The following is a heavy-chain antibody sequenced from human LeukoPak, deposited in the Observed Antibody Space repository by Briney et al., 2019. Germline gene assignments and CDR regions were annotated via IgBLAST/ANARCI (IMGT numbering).Heavy chain of an antibody. V-gene: IGHV3-53*01. CDR2: IYSGGST. CDR1: GFTVSSNY. D-gene: IGHD6-19*01. CDR3: ARDPLAVAGTSY. J-gene: IGHJ4*02. Sequence: PGGSLRLSCAASGFTVSSNYMSWVRQAPGKGLEWVSVIYSGGSTYYADSVKGRFTISRDNSKNTLYLQVNSLRAEDTAVYYCARDPLAVAGTSYWGQGTLVTVSS.